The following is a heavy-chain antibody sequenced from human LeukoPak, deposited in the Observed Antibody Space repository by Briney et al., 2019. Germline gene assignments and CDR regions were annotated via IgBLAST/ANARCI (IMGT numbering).Heavy chain of an antibody. CDR3: ARVGVGATYFDY. V-gene: IGHV3-11*01. CDR1: GFSFSDHY. CDR2: ISSSGLTI. Sequence: GGSLRLTCAASGFSFSDHYMSWIRQAPGKGLEWVSYISSSGLTIYYADSVKGRFTISRDIATNSLYLQMNSLRAEDTAVYYCARVGVGATYFDYWGQGTLVTVSS. J-gene: IGHJ4*02. D-gene: IGHD1-26*01.